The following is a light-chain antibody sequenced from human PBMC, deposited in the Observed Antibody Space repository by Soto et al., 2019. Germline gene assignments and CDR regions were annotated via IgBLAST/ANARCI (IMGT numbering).Light chain of an antibody. CDR3: QQYYIWPLLT. V-gene: IGKV3-15*01. J-gene: IGKJ4*01. CDR2: ATS. Sequence: EIVMTQSPATLSVSPGERATLSCRASQNINIDLAWYQQKPGRAPGLIIYATSTMATGITARFSGSGCGTEFALTIAVLQSEDLAGYYGQQYYIWPLLTFGGGTQEQF. CDR1: QNINID.